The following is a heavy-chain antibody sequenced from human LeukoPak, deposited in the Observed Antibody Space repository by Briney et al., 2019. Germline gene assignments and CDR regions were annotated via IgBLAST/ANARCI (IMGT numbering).Heavy chain of an antibody. CDR3: AKDLYSSSWFTLPHDAFDI. Sequence: GGSLRLSCAVSGFTFSSYAMSWVRQAPGMGLEWVSGISGSGVTTYYADSVKGRFTISRDNSENTLYLQMNSLRAEDTAVYYCAKDLYSSSWFTLPHDAFDIWGQGTMVTVSS. D-gene: IGHD6-13*01. CDR1: GFTFSSYA. V-gene: IGHV3-23*01. CDR2: ISGSGVTT. J-gene: IGHJ3*02.